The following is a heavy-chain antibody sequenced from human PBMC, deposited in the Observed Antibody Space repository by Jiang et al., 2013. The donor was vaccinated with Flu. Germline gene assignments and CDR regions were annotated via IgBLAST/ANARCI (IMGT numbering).Heavy chain of an antibody. V-gene: IGHV4-34*01. D-gene: IGHD4-17*01. Sequence: LLKPSETLSLTCAVYGGSFSGYYWSWIRQPPGKGLEWIGEINHSGSTNYNPSLKSRVTISVDTSKNQFSLKLSSVTAADTAVYYCARGHHWYGVDYWGQGTLVTVSS. CDR1: GGSFSGYY. J-gene: IGHJ4*02. CDR3: ARGHHWYGVDY. CDR2: INHSGST.